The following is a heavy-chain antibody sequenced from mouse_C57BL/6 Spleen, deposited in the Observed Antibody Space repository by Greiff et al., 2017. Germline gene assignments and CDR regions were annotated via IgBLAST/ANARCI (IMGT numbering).Heavy chain of an antibody. D-gene: IGHD1-1*01. CDR3: AREVTVVATYWYFDV. J-gene: IGHJ1*03. CDR1: GFTFSSYG. V-gene: IGHV5-6*01. Sequence: EVKLVESGGDLVKPGGSLKLSCAASGFTFSSYGMSWVRQTPDKRLEWVATISSGGSYTYYPDSVKGRFTISRDNAKNTLYLQMSSLKSEDTAMYYCAREVTVVATYWYFDVWGTGTTVTVSS. CDR2: ISSGGSYT.